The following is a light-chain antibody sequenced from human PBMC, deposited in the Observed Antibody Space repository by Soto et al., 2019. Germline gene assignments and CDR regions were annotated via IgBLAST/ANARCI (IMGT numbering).Light chain of an antibody. Sequence: QSVLTQPPSVSGAPGQRVTISCTGSSSNIGAGYDVHWYQQLPGTAPKLLIYGNSNRPSGVPDRFSGSKSGTSASLAITGLQAEDEADYYCPSYDGSLSAPVFGGGTKLTVL. J-gene: IGLJ2*01. CDR2: GNS. V-gene: IGLV1-40*01. CDR3: PSYDGSLSAPV. CDR1: SSNIGAGYD.